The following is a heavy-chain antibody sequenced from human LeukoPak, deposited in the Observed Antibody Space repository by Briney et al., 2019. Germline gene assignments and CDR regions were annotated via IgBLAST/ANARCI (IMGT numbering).Heavy chain of an antibody. CDR3: ARPLGSPSDGFDY. D-gene: IGHD3-10*01. CDR1: DGSFSGYY. V-gene: IGHV4-34*01. CDR2: INHSGST. Sequence: SETLSLTCAVYDGSFSGYYWSWIRQPPGKGLEWIGEINHSGSTNYNPSLKSRVTISVDTSKNQFSLKLSSVTAADTAVYYCARPLGSPSDGFDYWGQGTLVTVSS. J-gene: IGHJ4*02.